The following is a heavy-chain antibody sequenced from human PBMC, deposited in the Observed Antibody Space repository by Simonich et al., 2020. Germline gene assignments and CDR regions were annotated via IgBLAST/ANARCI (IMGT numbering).Heavy chain of an antibody. D-gene: IGHD1-7*01. CDR3: AKRSGVSITGTFDY. CDR2: SSGSGGIT. J-gene: IGHJ4*02. V-gene: IGHV3-23*01. CDR1: GFTFSSYA. Sequence: EVQLLESGGGLVQPGGSLRLSCAASGFTFSSYAMSWVRQAPGKWLEGVSASSGSGGITYYADSVKGRFTISRDNSKNTLYLQMNSLRAEDTAVYYCAKRSGVSITGTFDYWGQGTLVTVSS.